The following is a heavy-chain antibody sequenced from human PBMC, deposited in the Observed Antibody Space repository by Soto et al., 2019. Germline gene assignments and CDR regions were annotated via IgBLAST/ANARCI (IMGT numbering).Heavy chain of an antibody. CDR2: INPNSGGT. CDR3: ARSEYSSSSARVGWFDP. V-gene: IGHV1-2*04. D-gene: IGHD6-6*01. CDR1: GYTFTGYY. Sequence: ASVKVSCKASGYTFTGYYMHWVRQAPGQGLEWMGWINPNSGGTNYAQKFQGWVTMTRDTSISTAYMELSRLRSDDTAVYYCARSEYSSSSARVGWFDPWGQGTLVTVSS. J-gene: IGHJ5*02.